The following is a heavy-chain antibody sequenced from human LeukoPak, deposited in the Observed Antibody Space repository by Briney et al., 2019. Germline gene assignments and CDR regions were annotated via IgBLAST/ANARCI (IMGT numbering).Heavy chain of an antibody. CDR3: ASVGRWLQSGPFDY. CDR2: INPNSGGT. CDR1: GYTFTGYY. V-gene: IGHV1-2*02. D-gene: IGHD5-24*01. J-gene: IGHJ4*02. Sequence: ASVKVSCKASGYTFTGYYMHWLRQAPGKGLEWMGWINPNSGGTNYAQKFQGRVTIATDESTSTAYMELSSLRSEDTAVYYCASVGRWLQSGPFDYWGQGTLVTVSS.